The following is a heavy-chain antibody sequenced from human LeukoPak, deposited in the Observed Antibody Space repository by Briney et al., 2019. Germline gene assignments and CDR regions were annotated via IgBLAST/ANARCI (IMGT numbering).Heavy chain of an antibody. J-gene: IGHJ4*02. CDR2: INPHSGDA. D-gene: IGHD5-24*01. CDR1: GYTFTDYY. CDR3: ARDGDGRINFDY. V-gene: IGHV1-2*02. Sequence: ASVMVSCKASGYTFTDYYIHWVRQAPGQGLEWMAWINPHSGDANYAPKFQGRITLTRDTSVSIDYMELSSLTSDDTAVYYCARDGDGRINFDYWGQGTLVTVSS.